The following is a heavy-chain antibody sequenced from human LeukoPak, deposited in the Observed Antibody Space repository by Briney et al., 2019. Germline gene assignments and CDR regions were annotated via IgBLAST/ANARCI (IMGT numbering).Heavy chain of an antibody. CDR3: ARSDIVVVPAATFYYYYMDV. Sequence: LVKVSCKASGGTFSSYAISWVRQAPGQGLEWMGGIIPIFGTANYAQKFQGRVTITADESTSTAYMELSSLRSEDTAVYYCARSDIVVVPAATFYYYYMDVWGKGTTVTVSS. V-gene: IGHV1-69*01. J-gene: IGHJ6*03. D-gene: IGHD2-2*01. CDR1: GGTFSSYA. CDR2: IIPIFGTA.